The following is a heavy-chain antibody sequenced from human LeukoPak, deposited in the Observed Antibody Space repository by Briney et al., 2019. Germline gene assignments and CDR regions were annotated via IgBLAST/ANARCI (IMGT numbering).Heavy chain of an antibody. D-gene: IGHD6-19*01. J-gene: IGHJ4*02. Sequence: GGSLRLSCAASGFTVSSNYMSWVRQAPGKGLEWVSVIYSGGSTYYADSVKGRFTISRDNSKNTLYLQMNSLRAEDTAVYYCARDQAGRYYFDYWGQRTLVTVSS. CDR2: IYSGGST. CDR1: GFTVSSNY. CDR3: ARDQAGRYYFDY. V-gene: IGHV3-66*02.